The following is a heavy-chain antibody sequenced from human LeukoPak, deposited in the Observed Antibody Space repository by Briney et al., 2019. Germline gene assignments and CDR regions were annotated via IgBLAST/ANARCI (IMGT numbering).Heavy chain of an antibody. J-gene: IGHJ4*02. V-gene: IGHV3-7*01. Sequence: GGSLRLSCAASGFSFSYFWMSWVRQAPGKGLEWVANIKQDGSEKYYVDSVKGRFTISRDNAKKSLYLQMNSLRAEDTAVYYCARDSDSSGYLIDYWGQGTLVTVSS. CDR3: ARDSDSSGYLIDY. CDR1: GFSFSYFW. CDR2: IKQDGSEK. D-gene: IGHD3-22*01.